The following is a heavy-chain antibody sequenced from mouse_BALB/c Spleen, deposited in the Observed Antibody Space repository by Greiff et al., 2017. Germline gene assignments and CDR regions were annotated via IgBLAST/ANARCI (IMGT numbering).Heavy chain of an antibody. Sequence: VQLKESGPGLVKPSQSLSLTCTVTGYSITSDYAWNWIRQFPGNKLEWMGYISYSGSTSYNPSLKSRISITRDTSKNQFFLQLNSVTTEDTATYYCARLGNSFAYWGQGTLVTVSA. D-gene: IGHD2-1*01. CDR1: GYSITSDYA. J-gene: IGHJ3*01. CDR2: ISYSGST. CDR3: ARLGNSFAY. V-gene: IGHV3-2*02.